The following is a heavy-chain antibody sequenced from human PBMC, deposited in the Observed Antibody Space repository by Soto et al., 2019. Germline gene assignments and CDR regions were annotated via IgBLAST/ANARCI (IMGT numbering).Heavy chain of an antibody. V-gene: IGHV4-59*01. CDR2: VYHNGRT. CDR3: AREDRISAPGGIWFHP. CDR1: GGSIDNYY. D-gene: IGHD6-13*01. Sequence: SDTLSLTCSVSGGSIDNYYWSWIRQAPGKGLEWIGYVYHNGRTSYNLSLKILVSISVDRSETQCFLNLSSVTAAERAVYYCAREDRISAPGGIWFHPWGQGTLVNASS. J-gene: IGHJ5*02.